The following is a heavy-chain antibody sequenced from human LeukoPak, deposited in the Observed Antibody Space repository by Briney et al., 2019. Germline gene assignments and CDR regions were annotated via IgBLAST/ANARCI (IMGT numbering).Heavy chain of an antibody. D-gene: IGHD3-10*01. CDR2: ISGTGDTT. J-gene: IGHJ4*02. CDR3: TKGGWGTVLDY. CDR1: GFTFSNYA. V-gene: IGHV3-23*01. Sequence: GGSLRLSCAASGFTFSNYAMSWVRQAPGEGLEWVSTISGTGDTTYYADSLKGRLTISRDNSKNTLYLQMSSLRADDTAVYYCTKGGWGTVLDYWGQGTLVTVSS.